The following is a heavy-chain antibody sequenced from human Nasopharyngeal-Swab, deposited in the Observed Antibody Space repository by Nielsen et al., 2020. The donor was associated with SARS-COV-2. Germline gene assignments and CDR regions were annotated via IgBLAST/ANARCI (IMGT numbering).Heavy chain of an antibody. CDR1: GYTFTNYA. CDR3: ARAQGRYNWFDP. D-gene: IGHD2-2*01. J-gene: IGHJ5*02. V-gene: IGHV7-4-1*02. Sequence: ASVKVSCKASGYTFTNYAMNWLRQAPGQGLEWMGWINTNTGKPTYAPGFTRRFVFFLDTSVTTTYLQISSLEAEDTAVYYCARAQGRYNWFDPWGQGTLVTVSS. CDR2: INTNTGKP.